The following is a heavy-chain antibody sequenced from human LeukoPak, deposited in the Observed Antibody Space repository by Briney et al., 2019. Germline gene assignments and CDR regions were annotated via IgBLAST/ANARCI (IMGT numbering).Heavy chain of an antibody. V-gene: IGHV1-69*10. D-gene: IGHD6-13*01. CDR2: LITIRGIA. CDR3: ARDGAMIAVPGAN. Sequence: SVNVSFKASGGTFIRYAISWVRQAPGQGGEGMGGLITIRGIANYAQKFQGRVTNTEEKDTRKAYMELRTLRSEDTAVYYCARDGAMIAVPGANWGQGTLFTVSS. CDR1: GGTFIRYA. J-gene: IGHJ1*01.